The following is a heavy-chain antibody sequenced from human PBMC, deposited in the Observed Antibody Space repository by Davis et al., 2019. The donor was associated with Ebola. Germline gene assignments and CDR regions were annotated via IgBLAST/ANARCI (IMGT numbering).Heavy chain of an antibody. V-gene: IGHV4-34*01. D-gene: IGHD1-26*01. CDR1: GGSFSGYY. CDR3: ARGGGYGGYGMDV. CDR2: INHSGST. J-gene: IGHJ6*02. Sequence: MPSETLSLTCAVYGGSFSGYYWSWIRQPPGKGLEWIGEINHSGSTNYNPSLKSRVTISVDTSKNQFSLKLSSVTAADTAVYYCARGGGYGGYGMDVWGQGTTVTVPS.